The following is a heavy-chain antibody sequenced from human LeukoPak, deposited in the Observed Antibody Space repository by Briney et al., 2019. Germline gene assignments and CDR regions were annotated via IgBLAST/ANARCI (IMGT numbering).Heavy chain of an antibody. Sequence: PVKVSCKASGGTFSSYAISWVRQAPGQGLEWMGRIIPILGIANYAQKFQGRVTITADKSTSTAYMELSSLRSEDTAVYYCARVASHSQDYWGQGTLVTVSS. J-gene: IGHJ4*02. CDR2: IIPILGIA. V-gene: IGHV1-69*04. CDR3: ARVASHSQDY. CDR1: GGTFSSYA.